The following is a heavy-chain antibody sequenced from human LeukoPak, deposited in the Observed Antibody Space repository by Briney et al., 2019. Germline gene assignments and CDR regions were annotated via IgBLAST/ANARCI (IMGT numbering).Heavy chain of an antibody. V-gene: IGHV4-59*08. CDR2: LYYSGST. CDR3: ARLPLDYDILTGYYDYFYY. CDR1: GGSISSYY. Sequence: PSETLSLTCTVSGGSISSYYWSWIRQPPGKGLEWVGYLYYSGSTNYNPSLKSPVTISVDTSKNQFSLKLSSVTAADTSVYYCARLPLDYDILTGYYDYFYYWGQGTLVTVSS. D-gene: IGHD3-9*01. J-gene: IGHJ4*02.